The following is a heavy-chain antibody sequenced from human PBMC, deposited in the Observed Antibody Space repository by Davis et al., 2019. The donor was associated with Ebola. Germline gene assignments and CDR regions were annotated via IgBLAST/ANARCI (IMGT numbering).Heavy chain of an antibody. V-gene: IGHV1-69*13. CDR2: IIPIFGTA. D-gene: IGHD3-3*01. CDR1: GGTFSSYA. Sequence: SVKVSCKASGGTFSSYAISWVRQAPGQGLEWMGGIIPIFGTANYAQKFQGRVTITADESTSTAYMELRSLRSDDTAVYYCARVLLEWLPPSGAFDIWGQGTMVTVSS. J-gene: IGHJ3*02. CDR3: ARVLLEWLPPSGAFDI.